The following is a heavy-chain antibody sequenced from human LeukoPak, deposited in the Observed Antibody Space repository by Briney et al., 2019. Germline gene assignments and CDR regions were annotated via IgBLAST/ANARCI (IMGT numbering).Heavy chain of an antibody. CDR3: ARQTLLGSYWFFDL. CDR1: GASIRSYY. Sequence: SETLSPTCSVSGASIRSYYGSWIRQPPGKGLEGIGYIYTSGSTNHSPSLKGRVSLSMDTSKHHFSLTLRSVTAADTAVYYCARQTLLGSYWFFDLWGRGTLVTVSS. D-gene: IGHD2-8*02. CDR2: IYTSGST. V-gene: IGHV4-4*09. J-gene: IGHJ2*01.